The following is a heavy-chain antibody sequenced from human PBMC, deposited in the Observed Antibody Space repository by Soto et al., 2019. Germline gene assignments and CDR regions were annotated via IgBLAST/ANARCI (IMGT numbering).Heavy chain of an antibody. J-gene: IGHJ6*02. Sequence: SGPTLVNATQTLTLTCTFSGFSLSTSGVGVGWIRQPPGKALEWLALIYWDDDKRYSPSLRSRLTINKDTSKNQVVLTMTNMDPVDTATYYCIQSRCGGDCLQSYASHYYYGMDVWGQGTTVTAP. V-gene: IGHV2-5*02. D-gene: IGHD2-21*02. CDR1: GFSLSTSGVG. CDR2: IYWDDDK. CDR3: IQSRCGGDCLQSYASHYYYGMDV.